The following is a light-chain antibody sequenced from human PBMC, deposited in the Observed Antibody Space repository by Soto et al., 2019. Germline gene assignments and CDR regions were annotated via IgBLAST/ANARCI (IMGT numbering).Light chain of an antibody. J-gene: IGLJ1*01. V-gene: IGLV2-14*01. CDR3: SSYTSFSTYV. CDR1: SSDVGGYNY. CDR2: EVS. Sequence: QSVRAQPAAGSSIPEQSITISCTGTSSDVGGYNYVSWYQHHPGKAPKLMIYEVSYRPSGVSNRFSGSKSDNTASRTSSGLQAEDEADYYCSSYTSFSTYVFGTGTKVTVL.